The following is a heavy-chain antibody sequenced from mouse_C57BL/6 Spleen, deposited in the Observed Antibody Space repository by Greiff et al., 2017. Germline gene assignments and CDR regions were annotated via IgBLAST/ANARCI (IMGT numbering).Heavy chain of an antibody. J-gene: IGHJ3*01. D-gene: IGHD2-12*01. Sequence: VQLQQPGAELVKPGASVKLSCKASGYTFTSYWMHWVKQRPGQGLEWIGMIHPNSGSTNYNEKFKSKATLTVDKSSSTAYMQLSSLTSEDSAVYYCARREYDGPLFAYWGQGTLVTVSA. CDR2: IHPNSGST. V-gene: IGHV1-64*01. CDR1: GYTFTSYW. CDR3: ARREYDGPLFAY.